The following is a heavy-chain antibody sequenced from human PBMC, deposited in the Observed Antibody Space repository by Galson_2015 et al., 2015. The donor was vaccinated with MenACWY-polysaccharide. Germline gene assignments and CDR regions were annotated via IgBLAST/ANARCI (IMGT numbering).Heavy chain of an antibody. CDR3: ARGLPYGDYGNWFDP. CDR1: GYTFTGYY. D-gene: IGHD4-17*01. J-gene: IGHJ5*02. CDR2: INPNSGGA. V-gene: IGHV1-2*02. Sequence: SVKVSCKASGYTFTGYYIHWVRQAPGQGLECMGWINPNSGGANYAQKFQGRVTMTRDTSINTAYMDLTRVRFDDTAVYYCARGLPYGDYGNWFDPWGQGTLVTVSS.